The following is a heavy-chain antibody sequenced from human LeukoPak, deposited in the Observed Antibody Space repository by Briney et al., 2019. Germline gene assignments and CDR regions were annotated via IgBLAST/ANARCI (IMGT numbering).Heavy chain of an antibody. V-gene: IGHV1-2*06. D-gene: IGHD1-26*01. CDR1: GYTFTGHY. CDR3: ARDMWELPPDYYCDY. CDR2: INPNSGDT. Sequence: GASVKVSCKASGYTFTGHYLNWLRQAPGQGLEWMGRINPNSGDTKYADKFQGRVIMTRDTSTSTAYMELNGLTSDDTASYYCARDMWELPPDYYCDYWGQGSLVTVSS. J-gene: IGHJ4*02.